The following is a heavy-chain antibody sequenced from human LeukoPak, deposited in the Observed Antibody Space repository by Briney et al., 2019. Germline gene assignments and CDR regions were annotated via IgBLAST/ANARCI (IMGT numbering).Heavy chain of an antibody. CDR3: AREYYDSSDFHYGMDV. CDR2: ISYDGSNK. D-gene: IGHD3-22*01. Sequence: PGGSLRLSCAASGFTFSSYGMHWVRQAPGKGLEWVAVISYDGSNKYYADSVKGRFTISRDNAKNTLYLRMNSLRAEDTAVYYCAREYYDSSDFHYGMDVWGQGTTVTVSS. CDR1: GFTFSSYG. V-gene: IGHV3-30*03. J-gene: IGHJ6*02.